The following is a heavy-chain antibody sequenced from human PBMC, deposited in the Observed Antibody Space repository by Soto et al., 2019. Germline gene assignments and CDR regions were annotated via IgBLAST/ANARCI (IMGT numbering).Heavy chain of an antibody. V-gene: IGHV1-3*01. D-gene: IGHD5-12*01. CDR2: ISAGNGNT. CDR1: GYTFTSYA. CDR3: ARGEYSDYELAPFDC. Sequence: ASVKVSCKASGYTFTSYAMHWVRQAPGQRLEWMGWISAGNGNTKYSQKFQGRVTITRDTSASTAYMELSSLRSEDTAVYYCARGEYSDYELAPFDCWGQGTLVTVSS. J-gene: IGHJ4*02.